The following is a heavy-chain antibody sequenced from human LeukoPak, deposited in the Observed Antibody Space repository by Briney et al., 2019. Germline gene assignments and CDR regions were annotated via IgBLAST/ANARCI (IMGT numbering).Heavy chain of an antibody. CDR3: ARDGGGGNSF. J-gene: IGHJ4*02. CDR2: ISSYSGNT. Sequence: ASVKVSCKASGYTFTNYDINWVRQAPGQGPEWMAWISSYSGNTDYAQKFQGRVTMTTDTSTSTVYMELRSLTSDDTAVYYCARDGGGGNSFWGQGTLVTVSS. D-gene: IGHD4-23*01. CDR1: GYTFTNYD. V-gene: IGHV1-18*01.